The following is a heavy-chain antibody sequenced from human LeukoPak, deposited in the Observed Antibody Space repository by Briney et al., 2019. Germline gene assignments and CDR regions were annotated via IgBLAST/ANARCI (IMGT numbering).Heavy chain of an antibody. J-gene: IGHJ6*02. V-gene: IGHV3-30*18. CDR2: ILYDGDNK. CDR3: AKDRVQLLGLYYYYGMDV. CDR1: GFSFSSYG. D-gene: IGHD2-2*01. Sequence: GGSLRLSCAASGFSFSSYGMHWVRQAPGKGLEWVAGILYDGDNKYYADSVKGRFTISRDNSENTLYLQMNSLRAEDTAVYYCAKDRVQLLGLYYYYGMDVWGQGTTVTVSS.